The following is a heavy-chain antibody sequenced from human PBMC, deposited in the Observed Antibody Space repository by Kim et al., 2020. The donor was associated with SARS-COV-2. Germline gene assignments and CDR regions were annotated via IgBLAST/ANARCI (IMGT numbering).Heavy chain of an antibody. D-gene: IGHD6-19*01. Sequence: SETLSLTCAVYGGSFSGYYWSWIRQPPGKGLEWIGEINHSGSTNYNPSLKSRVTISVDTSKNQFSLKLSSVTAADTAVYYCARTPPVARRLDYWGQGTLVTVSS. CDR2: INHSGST. CDR1: GGSFSGYY. CDR3: ARTPPVARRLDY. V-gene: IGHV4-34*01. J-gene: IGHJ4*02.